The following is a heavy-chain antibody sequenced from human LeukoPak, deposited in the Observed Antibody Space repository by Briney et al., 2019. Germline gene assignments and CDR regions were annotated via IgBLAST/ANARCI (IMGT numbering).Heavy chain of an antibody. Sequence: SVKVSCKASGGTFSSYAISWVRQAPGQGLEWMGGIIPIFGTANYAQKFQGRVTITTDESTSTAYMELSSLRSEDTAAYYCARGPCLVGGWFDPWGQGTLVTVSS. D-gene: IGHD6-19*01. CDR1: GGTFSSYA. J-gene: IGHJ5*02. CDR2: IIPIFGTA. CDR3: ARGPCLVGGWFDP. V-gene: IGHV1-69*05.